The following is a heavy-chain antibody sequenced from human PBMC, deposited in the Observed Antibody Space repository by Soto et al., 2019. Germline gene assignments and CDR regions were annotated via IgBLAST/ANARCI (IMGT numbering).Heavy chain of an antibody. D-gene: IGHD3-10*01. J-gene: IGHJ4*02. V-gene: IGHV4-59*01. CDR3: ARDSLPGYYYGSGSSRPEYYFDY. CDR1: GGSISSYY. CDR2: IYYSGST. Sequence: PSETLSLTCTVSGGSISSYYWSWIRQPPGEGLEWIGYIYYSGSTNYNPSLKSRVTISVDTSKNQFSLKLSSVTAADTAVYYCARDSLPGYYYGSGSSRPEYYFDYWGQGTLVTVSS.